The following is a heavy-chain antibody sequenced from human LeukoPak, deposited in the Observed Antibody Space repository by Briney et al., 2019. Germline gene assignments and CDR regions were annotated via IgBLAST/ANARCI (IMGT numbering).Heavy chain of an antibody. J-gene: IGHJ3*02. CDR1: GFTFSSYE. CDR2: ISSSGSSI. Sequence: GGSLRLSCAAPGFTFSSYEMNWVRQAPGKGLEWVSYISSSGSSIYYADSVKGRFTISRDNARNSLYLQMNSLRAEDTAFYYCARVDTASGRDAFDIWGQGTMVTVSS. V-gene: IGHV3-48*03. D-gene: IGHD5-18*01. CDR3: ARVDTASGRDAFDI.